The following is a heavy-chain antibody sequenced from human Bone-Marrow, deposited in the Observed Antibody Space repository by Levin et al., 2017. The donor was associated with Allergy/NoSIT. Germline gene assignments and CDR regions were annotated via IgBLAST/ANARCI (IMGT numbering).Heavy chain of an antibody. V-gene: IGHV1-69*01. Sequence: KISCKASGGTFSNYAVSWVRQAPGQGLEWMGGIIPIFETSNYAQKFQGRLTITADEYTRTVYMELSSLRSEDTALYYCARLFDGFNMWGQGTLITVSS. CDR3: ARLFDGFNM. CDR2: IIPIFETS. J-gene: IGHJ3*02. CDR1: GGTFSNYA. D-gene: IGHD2-21*01.